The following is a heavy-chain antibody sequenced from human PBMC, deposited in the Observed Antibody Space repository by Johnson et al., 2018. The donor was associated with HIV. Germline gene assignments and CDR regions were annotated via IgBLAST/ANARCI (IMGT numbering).Heavy chain of an antibody. CDR2: ISYDGSNK. J-gene: IGHJ3*02. Sequence: QVYLVESGEGVVQPGRSLRLSCAASGFTFSSYAMHWVRQAPGKGLEWVAVISYDGSNKYYADSVKGRFTISRDNSKNTLYLQMNSLRAEDTAVFYCATSTASDALDIWGQGTMVTVSS. D-gene: IGHD1-1*01. V-gene: IGHV3-30-3*01. CDR3: ATSTASDALDI. CDR1: GFTFSSYA.